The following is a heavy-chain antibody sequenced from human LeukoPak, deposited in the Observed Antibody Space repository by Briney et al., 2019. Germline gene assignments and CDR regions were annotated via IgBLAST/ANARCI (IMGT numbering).Heavy chain of an antibody. CDR2: IIPIFGTA. CDR1: GGTFSSYA. V-gene: IGHV1-69*05. J-gene: IGHJ4*02. CDR3: ARDYYDSSGYYTY. D-gene: IGHD3-22*01. Sequence: SVKVSCKPYGGTFSSYAISWVRQAPGQGLEWMGGIIPIFGTANYAQKFQGRVTITTDESTSTAYMELSSLRSEDTAVYYCARDYYDSSGYYTYWGQGTLVTVSS.